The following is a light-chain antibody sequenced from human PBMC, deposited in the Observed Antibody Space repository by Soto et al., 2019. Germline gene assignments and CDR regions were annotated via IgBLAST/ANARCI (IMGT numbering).Light chain of an antibody. Sequence: EIVLTRSPATLSLSPGERATLSCRASRNLNNYLVWYQHKPGQAPRLLIYDASNRATGVPDRFSGSGSGTDFSLTISSLQPEDFAIYYCQQRSDWPRTFGGGTKVDIK. J-gene: IGKJ4*01. V-gene: IGKV3-11*01. CDR2: DAS. CDR1: RNLNNY. CDR3: QQRSDWPRT.